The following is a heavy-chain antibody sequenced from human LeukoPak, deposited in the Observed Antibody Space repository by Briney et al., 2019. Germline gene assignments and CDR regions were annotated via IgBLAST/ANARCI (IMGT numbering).Heavy chain of an antibody. CDR2: INHSGST. J-gene: IGHJ4*02. CDR3: ASVSSPFWSHRAYYFGY. V-gene: IGHV4-34*01. CDR1: GGSFSGYY. D-gene: IGHD3-3*01. Sequence: SETLSLTCAVYGGSFSGYYWSWIRQPPGKGLEWIGEINHSGSTNYNPSLKSRVTISVDTSKNQFSLKLSSVTAADTAVYYCASVSSPFWSHRAYYFGYWGQGTLVTVSS.